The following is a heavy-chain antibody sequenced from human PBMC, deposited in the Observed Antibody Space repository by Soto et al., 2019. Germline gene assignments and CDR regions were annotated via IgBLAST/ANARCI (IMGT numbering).Heavy chain of an antibody. D-gene: IGHD6-13*01. CDR3: ARDRYISKLGGLDI. J-gene: IGHJ3*02. CDR1: GYTFTSYG. Sequence: ASVKVSCKASGYTFTSYGISWVRQAPGQRLEWMGWIKTGNGNTKYSQNFQGRVTITRDTSASTVYMDLSSLRSEDTAVYYCARDRYISKLGGLDIWGQGTMVTVSS. V-gene: IGHV1-3*04. CDR2: IKTGNGNT.